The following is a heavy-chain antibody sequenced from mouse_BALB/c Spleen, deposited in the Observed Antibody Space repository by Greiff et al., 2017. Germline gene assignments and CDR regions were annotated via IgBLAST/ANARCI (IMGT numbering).Heavy chain of an antibody. CDR1: GFTFSSYA. CDR2: ISSGGST. D-gene: IGHD2-3*01. J-gene: IGHJ2*01. CDR3: AREDGRLDY. Sequence: EVKLMESGGGLVKPGGSLKLSCAASGFTFSSYAMSWVRQTPEKRLEWVASISSGGSTYYPDSVKGRFTISRDNARNILYLQMSSLRSEDTAMYYCAREDGRLDYWGQGTTLTVSS. V-gene: IGHV5-6-5*01.